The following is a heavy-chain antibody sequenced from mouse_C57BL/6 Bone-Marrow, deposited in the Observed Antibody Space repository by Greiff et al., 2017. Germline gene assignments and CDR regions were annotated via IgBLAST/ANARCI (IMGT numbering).Heavy chain of an antibody. CDR2: IRNKANNHAT. D-gene: IGHD1-1*01. J-gene: IGHJ3*01. V-gene: IGHV6-6*01. CDR1: GFTFSDAW. Sequence: EVQLVESGGGLVQPGGSMKLSCAASGFTFSDAWMDWVRQSPEKGLEWVAEIRNKANNHATYYAESVKGRFTISRDDSKSSVYLQMNSLRAEDTGIYYCTRFYGSSPSWFAYWGQGTLVTVSA. CDR3: TRFYGSSPSWFAY.